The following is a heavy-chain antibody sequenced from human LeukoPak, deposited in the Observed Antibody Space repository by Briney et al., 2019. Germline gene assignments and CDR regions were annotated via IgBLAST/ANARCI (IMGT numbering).Heavy chain of an antibody. CDR2: ISGSGGST. J-gene: IGHJ4*02. Sequence: GGSLRLSCAASGFTFSSYAMSWVRQAPGMGLEGVSAISGSGGSTYYADPVKGRFTISRDNSKNTLYLQMNSPRAEDTAVYHCAKGGTTVTTPYFDDWVQATLVTVSS. D-gene: IGHD4-17*01. CDR1: GFTFSSYA. V-gene: IGHV3-23*01. CDR3: AKGGTTVTTPYFDD.